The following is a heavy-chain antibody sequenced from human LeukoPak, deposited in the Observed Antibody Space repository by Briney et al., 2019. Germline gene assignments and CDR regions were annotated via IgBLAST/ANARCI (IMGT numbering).Heavy chain of an antibody. Sequence: SETLSLTCAVYRGSFSGYYWSWIRHPPRKGLEWIGEINHSGSTNYNPSLKSRVTISVDTSKNQFSLKLSSVTAADTAVYYCARLLRDSSGYYPSLWDYWGEGTLVTVSS. D-gene: IGHD3-22*01. CDR3: ARLLRDSSGYYPSLWDY. V-gene: IGHV4-34*01. CDR1: RGSFSGYY. CDR2: INHSGST. J-gene: IGHJ4*02.